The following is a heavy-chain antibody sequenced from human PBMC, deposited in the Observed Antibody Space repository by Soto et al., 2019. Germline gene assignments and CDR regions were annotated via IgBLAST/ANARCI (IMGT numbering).Heavy chain of an antibody. V-gene: IGHV1-18*01. D-gene: IGHD1-7*01. CDR2: ISPSNDNS. J-gene: IGHJ4*02. CDR1: GYAFINYA. CDR3: SREGGNTGTSDY. Sequence: QVQMVQSGAEVKKPGTSVKVSCKDSGYAFINYAVTWVRQAPGEGLEWMGWISPSNDNSYSAQKLQYRVTMSTETSSNTAYMELRRLTSYDTAVYYCSREGGNTGTSDYWGQGTLVTVSS.